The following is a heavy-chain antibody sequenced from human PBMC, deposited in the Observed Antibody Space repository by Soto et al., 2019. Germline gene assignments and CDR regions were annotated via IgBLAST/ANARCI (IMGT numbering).Heavy chain of an antibody. V-gene: IGHV5-51*01. CDR2: INPGDSST. Sequence: EVQLVQSGAEVKKPGESLNIFCKGSGYSFTTCWIGWVRQMPGKGLEWMAIINPGDSSTRYSPPFQGQVTISVDKSISTAYLHWSSLKASDTAMYYCARQGPGMAVTQVWGQGTMVTVSS. D-gene: IGHD6-19*01. CDR1: GYSFTTCW. CDR3: ARQGPGMAVTQV. J-gene: IGHJ3*01.